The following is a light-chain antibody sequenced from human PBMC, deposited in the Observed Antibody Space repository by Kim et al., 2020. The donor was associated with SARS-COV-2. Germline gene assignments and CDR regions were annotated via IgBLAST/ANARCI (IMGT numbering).Light chain of an antibody. CDR2: DVS. Sequence: QSALTQPRSVSGSPGQSVTISCTGTSSDVGGYNFVSWYRQHPGQALKLMIFDVSKRPSGVPDRFSGSRSGNTASLTISGLQAEDEDDYYCCSYAGSFTYVFGTGTKVTVL. CDR3: CSYAGSFTYV. CDR1: SSDVGGYNF. V-gene: IGLV2-11*01. J-gene: IGLJ1*01.